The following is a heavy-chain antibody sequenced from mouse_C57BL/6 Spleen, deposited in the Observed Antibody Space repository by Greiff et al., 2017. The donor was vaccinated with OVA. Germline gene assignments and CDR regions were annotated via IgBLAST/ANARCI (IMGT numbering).Heavy chain of an antibody. CDR1: GYTFTDYE. CDR2: IDPETGGT. CDR3: TRRGYSNFMDY. V-gene: IGHV1-15*01. D-gene: IGHD2-5*01. Sequence: QVQLKQSGAELVRPGASVTLSCKASGYTFTDYEMHWVKQTPVHGLEWIGAIDPETGGTAYNQKFKGKAILTADKSSSTAYMELRSLTSEDSAVYYCTRRGYSNFMDYWGQGTSVTVSS. J-gene: IGHJ4*01.